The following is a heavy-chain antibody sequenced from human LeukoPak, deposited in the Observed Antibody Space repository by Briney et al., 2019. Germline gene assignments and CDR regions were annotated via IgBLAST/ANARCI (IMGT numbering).Heavy chain of an antibody. D-gene: IGHD1-26*01. CDR3: AKATVGDRGYHYYYYMDV. CDR2: INHSGST. J-gene: IGHJ6*03. Sequence: SETLSLTCAVYGGSFSGYYWSWIRQPPGKGLEWIGEINHSGSTNYNPSLKSRVTISVDTSKNQFSLKLSSVTAADTAVYYCAKATVGDRGYHYYYYMDVWGKGTTVTVSS. CDR1: GGSFSGYY. V-gene: IGHV4-34*01.